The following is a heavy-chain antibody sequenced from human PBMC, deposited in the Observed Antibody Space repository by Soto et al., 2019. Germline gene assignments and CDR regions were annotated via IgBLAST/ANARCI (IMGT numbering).Heavy chain of an antibody. CDR3: ARIQYRNWFDP. J-gene: IGHJ5*02. CDR1: GGSITSYY. Sequence: SETLSLTCTVSGGSITSYYWTWIRQPPGKGLEWVGYMSYSGATNSSPSLKSRVTISVDTSKNQFSLKLSSVTAADTAMYYCARIQYRNWFDPWGQGTLVPVS. CDR2: MSYSGAT. D-gene: IGHD5-12*01. V-gene: IGHV4-59*01.